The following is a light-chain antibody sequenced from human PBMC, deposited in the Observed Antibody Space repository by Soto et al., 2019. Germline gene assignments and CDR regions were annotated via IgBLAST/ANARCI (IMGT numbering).Light chain of an antibody. CDR2: ATS. J-gene: IGKJ3*01. CDR3: QQSYGLPPFP. V-gene: IGKV1-39*01. CDR1: QSVSRY. Sequence: DIQMTQSPSSLSASVGDSVSITCRTSQSVSRYVNWYQQKAGTHPKLLIYATSKLQSGVPSRFSGSGSGTDFTLSISSLQPEDVATYCCQQSYGLPPFPFGPGTRVDI.